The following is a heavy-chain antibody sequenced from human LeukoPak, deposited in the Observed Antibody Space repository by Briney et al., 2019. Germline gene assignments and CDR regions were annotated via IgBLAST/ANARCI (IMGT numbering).Heavy chain of an antibody. D-gene: IGHD2-21*02. V-gene: IGHV1-46*01. CDR2: INPTGGST. CDR1: GYTFTSYY. Sequence: ASVRVSCKASGYTFTSYYMHWVRQAPGQGLAWVGIINPTGGSTSYAQKFQGRVTMTRDTSTSTVYMELSSLRSEDTAVYYCARGEIGHIVVVTAIRPEYFQHWGQGTLVTVSS. J-gene: IGHJ1*01. CDR3: ARGEIGHIVVVTAIRPEYFQH.